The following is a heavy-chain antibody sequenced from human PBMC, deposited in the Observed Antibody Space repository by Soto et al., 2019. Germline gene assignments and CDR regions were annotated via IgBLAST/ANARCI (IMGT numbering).Heavy chain of an antibody. D-gene: IGHD2-15*01. CDR3: ARHTPAISISDH. Sequence: SETLSLTCTVSGGSISSNYWSWIRQPPGKGLEWIGSIYYSGSTNYNPSLKSRVTISVDTSKNQFSLKLSSVTAADTAVYYCARHTPAISISDHWGQGTLVTVS. V-gene: IGHV4-59*08. J-gene: IGHJ4*02. CDR1: GGSISSNY. CDR2: IYYSGST.